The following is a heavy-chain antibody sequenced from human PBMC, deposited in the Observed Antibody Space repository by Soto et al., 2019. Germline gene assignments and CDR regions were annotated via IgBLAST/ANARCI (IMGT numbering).Heavy chain of an antibody. Sequence: GESLKISCKASGYTFTSHWIGWVRQMPGKGLEWMGIIYPGDSDTRYGPSFQGQVTFSVDKSISTAYLQWSSLKASDTAMYYCARDGLSSSSSFDYWGQGTLVTVSS. CDR2: IYPGDSDT. CDR1: GYTFTSHW. CDR3: ARDGLSSSSSFDY. D-gene: IGHD6-6*01. J-gene: IGHJ4*02. V-gene: IGHV5-51*06.